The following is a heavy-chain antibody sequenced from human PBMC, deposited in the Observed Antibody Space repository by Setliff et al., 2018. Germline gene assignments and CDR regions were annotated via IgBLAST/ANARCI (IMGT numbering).Heavy chain of an antibody. CDR1: GGSFSGYQ. D-gene: IGHD3-16*01. V-gene: IGHV4-34*01. CDR2: INHSGST. J-gene: IGHJ4*02. CDR3: RFWSYVYKNDY. Sequence: SETLSLTCVVHGGSFSGYQWSWIRQPPGKGLEWIGEINHSGSTNYNPSLKSRVSISVDTSKRQFSLKLNSVTAADTAVYYCRFWSYVYKNDYWAQGTLVTVSS.